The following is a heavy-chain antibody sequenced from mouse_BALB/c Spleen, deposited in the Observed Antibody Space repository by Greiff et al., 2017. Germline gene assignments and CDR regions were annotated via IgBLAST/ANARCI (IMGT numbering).Heavy chain of an antibody. J-gene: IGHJ2*01. V-gene: IGHV1S81*02. Sequence: VQLQQPGAELVKPGASVKLSCKASGYTFTSYWMHWVKQRPGQGLEWIGEINPSNGRTNYNEKFKSKATLTVYKSSSTAYMQLSSLTSEDSAVYYCARIYYDDPDWGQGTTLTVSS. CDR1: GYTFTSYW. CDR2: INPSNGRT. D-gene: IGHD2-13*01. CDR3: ARIYYDDPD.